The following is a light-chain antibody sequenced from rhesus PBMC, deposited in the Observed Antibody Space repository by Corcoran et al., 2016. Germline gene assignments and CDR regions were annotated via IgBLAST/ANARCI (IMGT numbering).Light chain of an antibody. Sequence: DIQMTQSPSSLSASVGDRVTITCRASQGISSYLAWYQQKPGKAPKLLIYGASTLQSGVPARLSGSGSGTDFTLTISSLQPEDFATYYCQQHNSYPWTFGQGTKVEIK. CDR2: GAS. J-gene: IGKJ1*01. CDR1: QGISSY. CDR3: QQHNSYPWT. V-gene: IGKV1-25*01.